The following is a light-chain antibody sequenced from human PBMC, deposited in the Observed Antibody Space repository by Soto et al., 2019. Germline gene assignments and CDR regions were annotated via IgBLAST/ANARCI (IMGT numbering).Light chain of an antibody. CDR3: SSYTSDNRDYV. J-gene: IGLJ1*01. V-gene: IGLV2-14*01. CDR2: EVN. CDR1: SSDVGAYTS. Sequence: QSVLTQPASVSGSPGQSITISCTGTSSDVGAYTSVSWYQHHPGKAPKVIIYEVNKRPSGISNRFSGSKSVNTASLTISGLQPDDEAHYYCSSYTSDNRDYVFGTGTKVTAL.